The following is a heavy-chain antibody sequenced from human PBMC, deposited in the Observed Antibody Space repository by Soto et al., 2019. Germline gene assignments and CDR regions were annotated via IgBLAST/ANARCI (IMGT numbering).Heavy chain of an antibody. D-gene: IGHD5-12*01. Sequence: QVQLVQSGAEVKKPGASVKVSCKASGYTFTSYDINWVRQATGQGLEWMGWMNPNSGNTGYAQKFQGRVTMTRNTSISTAYMELSSLRSEDTAGDYCARGHVYIVATLWNWFDPWGQGTLVTVSS. CDR3: ARGHVYIVATLWNWFDP. J-gene: IGHJ5*02. CDR2: MNPNSGNT. V-gene: IGHV1-8*01. CDR1: GYTFTSYD.